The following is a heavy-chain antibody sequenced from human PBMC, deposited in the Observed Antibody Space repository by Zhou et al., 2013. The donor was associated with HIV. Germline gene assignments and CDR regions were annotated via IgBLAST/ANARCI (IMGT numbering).Heavy chain of an antibody. CDR3: ARTTLWSGKANWFDP. V-gene: IGHV1-69*14. CDR2: IIPIVDTA. CDR1: GGTFGSYG. D-gene: IGHD3-3*01. Sequence: QVQLVQSGAEVKKPGSSVKVSCKASGGTFGSYGVSWVRQAPGQGLEWMGQIIPIVDTATYAQSFQGRVTMTADTVTSTSYMELNTLRFDDTAVYYCARTTLWSGKANWFDPWGQGTLVTVSS. J-gene: IGHJ5*02.